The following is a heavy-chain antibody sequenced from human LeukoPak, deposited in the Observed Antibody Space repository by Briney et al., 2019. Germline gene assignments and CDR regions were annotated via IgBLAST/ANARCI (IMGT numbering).Heavy chain of an antibody. CDR2: IWYDGSNK. Sequence: GGSLRLSCAASGFTFSSYGMHWVRQARGKGLEVVAVIWYDGSNKYYADSVKGRFTISRDNSKNTLYLQMNSLRAEDTAVYYCATDGPAAAIGYWGQGTLVPVSS. CDR1: GFTFSSYG. CDR3: ATDGPAAAIGY. D-gene: IGHD2-2*01. V-gene: IGHV3-33*01. J-gene: IGHJ4*02.